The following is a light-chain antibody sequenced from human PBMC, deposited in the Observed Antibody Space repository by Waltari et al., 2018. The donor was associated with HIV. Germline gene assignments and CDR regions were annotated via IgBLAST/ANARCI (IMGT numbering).Light chain of an antibody. J-gene: IGLJ1*01. CDR2: EVT. CDR3: SSYTSSSTQV. CDR1: SSDVGGYNY. V-gene: IGLV2-14*01. Sequence: QSALTQPASVSGSPGQSITISCTGTSSDVGGYNYVFWCQQHPGKAPKLMIYEVTNRPAGVSNRFSGSKSGNTASLTISGLQAEDEADYYCSSYTSSSTQVFGTGTKVTVL.